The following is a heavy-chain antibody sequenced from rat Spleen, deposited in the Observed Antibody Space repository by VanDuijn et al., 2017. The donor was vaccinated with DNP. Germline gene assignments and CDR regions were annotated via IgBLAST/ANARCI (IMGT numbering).Heavy chain of an antibody. D-gene: IGHD1-12*02. CDR3: TGWAPFDY. V-gene: IGHV5-34*01. J-gene: IGHJ2*01. Sequence: EVQLVESGGGLVQPGRSLKLSCLASGFTFSYYGMNWIRQPPGKGLEWIASISSTGNFISYADTVRGRFTIFRENAKNTLFLQMTSLRSEDTALYYCTGWAPFDYWGHGVLVTISS. CDR2: ISSTGNFI. CDR1: GFTFSYYG.